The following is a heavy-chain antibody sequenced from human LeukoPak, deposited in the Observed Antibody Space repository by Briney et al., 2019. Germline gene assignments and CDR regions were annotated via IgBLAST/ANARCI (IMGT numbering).Heavy chain of an antibody. J-gene: IGHJ4*02. Sequence: PGGSLRLSCAASGFTFTDYYMNWIRQAPGKGLEWISYISSGSTYTNYADSVKGRFTISRDNAENSLYLQMNSLRAEDTAVYYCARGGVYSNGWSDYWGQGTLVTVSS. D-gene: IGHD6-19*01. V-gene: IGHV3-11*06. CDR3: ARGGVYSNGWSDY. CDR2: ISSGSTYT. CDR1: GFTFTDYY.